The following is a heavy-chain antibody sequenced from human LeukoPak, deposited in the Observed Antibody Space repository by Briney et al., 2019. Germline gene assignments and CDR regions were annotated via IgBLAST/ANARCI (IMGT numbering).Heavy chain of an antibody. J-gene: IGHJ3*02. CDR3: AKFVHGSGSADNI. CDR2: ISYDGSNK. Sequence: AGSLRLSCAASGFTFSSYGMHWVRQAPGKGLEWVAVISYDGSNKYYADSVKGRFTISRDNSKNTLYLQMNSLRAEDTAVYYCAKFVHGSGSADNIWGQGTMVTVSS. D-gene: IGHD3-10*01. V-gene: IGHV3-30*18. CDR1: GFTFSSYG.